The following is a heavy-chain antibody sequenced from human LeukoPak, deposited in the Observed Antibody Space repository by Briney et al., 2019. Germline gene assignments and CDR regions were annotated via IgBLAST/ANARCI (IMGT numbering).Heavy chain of an antibody. CDR2: IYHDGTS. Sequence: PSETLSLTCTVAGFSISKGFYWGWVRQHPGKGLEFIATIYHDGTSHYNPSLESRATISVDTSRNQFSLNLASVTAADTAVYYCARDVSWDESFQRWGQGTLVTVSS. CDR1: GFSISKGFY. V-gene: IGHV4-38-2*02. CDR3: ARDVSWDESFQR. J-gene: IGHJ1*01. D-gene: IGHD1-26*01.